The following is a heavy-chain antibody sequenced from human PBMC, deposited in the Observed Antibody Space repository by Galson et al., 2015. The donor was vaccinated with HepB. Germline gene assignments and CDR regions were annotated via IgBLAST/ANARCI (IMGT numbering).Heavy chain of an antibody. J-gene: IGHJ4*02. D-gene: IGHD2-2*01. V-gene: IGHV3-23*01. CDR3: TKSGLSGPIPAAIDY. CDR2: ISSSGGVT. CDR1: GFTFSDYY. Sequence: SLRLSCAASGFTFSDYYMSWIRQAPGKGLEWVSVISSSGGVTYYADSVRGRFTISRGNSKNTLYLQMNSLRAEDTAVYYCTKSGLSGPIPAAIDYWGQGTLVTVSS.